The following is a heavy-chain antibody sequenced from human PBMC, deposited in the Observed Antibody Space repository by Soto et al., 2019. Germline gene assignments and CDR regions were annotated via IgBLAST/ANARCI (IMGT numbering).Heavy chain of an antibody. CDR2: IRNTPYGGTT. J-gene: IGHJ5*02. CDR3: SRGSFGYYGP. D-gene: IGHD2-2*03. CDR1: GVMFSAHA. V-gene: IGHV3-49*04. Sequence: LXLSGNCYGVMFSAHAMTWGLRAPGKGLEWVGFIRNTPYGGTTDYAASVRGRFTISRDDSESIAYLQMNSLKTEDSGVYYCSRGSFGYYGPWGPGTLVTVSS.